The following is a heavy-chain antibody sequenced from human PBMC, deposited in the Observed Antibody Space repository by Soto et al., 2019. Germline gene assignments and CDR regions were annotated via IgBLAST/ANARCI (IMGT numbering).Heavy chain of an antibody. CDR1: GFILSDFA. CDR3: AKTGCNGGSCFSWFDP. Sequence: GGSLRLPCAASGFILSDFAMHWVRQAPGRGLEWVAVILKDGKSKYYADSVRGRFTISSDTSKDTIFLQLTSLRLDDSAVYYCAKTGCNGGSCFSWFDPWSQGTPVTVAS. D-gene: IGHD2-15*01. V-gene: IGHV3-30*04. CDR2: ILKDGKSK. J-gene: IGHJ5*02.